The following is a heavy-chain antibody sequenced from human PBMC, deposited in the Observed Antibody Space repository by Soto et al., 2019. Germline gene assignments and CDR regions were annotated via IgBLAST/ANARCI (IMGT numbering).Heavy chain of an antibody. CDR3: ARGYAGSGGAFDY. CDR2: INPSGGST. Sequence: ASVTVSCQTSGYTITGYYMHWVRQAPGQGLEWMGIINPSGGSTSYAQKFQGRVTMTRDTSTSTVYMELSSLRSEDTAVYYCARGYAGSGGAFDYWGQGTLVTVSS. J-gene: IGHJ4*02. D-gene: IGHD2-15*01. CDR1: GYTITGYY. V-gene: IGHV1-46*01.